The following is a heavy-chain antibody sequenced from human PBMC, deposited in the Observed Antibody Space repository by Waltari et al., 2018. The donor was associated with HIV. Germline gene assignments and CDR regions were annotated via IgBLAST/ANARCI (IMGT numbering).Heavy chain of an antibody. CDR3: VVHRSSIPTRVDF. J-gene: IGHJ1*01. D-gene: IGHD2-2*01. CDR1: AVAKGRSDYW. V-gene: IGHV4-39*07. Sequence: QMLLSESGPGLVRPSETLSLRCNVSAVAKGRSDYWWGWICHPTGRGLWWIGSLSDTMRSHVNPSLKGRVNVSFDRSNSQVSLTLTAVAVADTSVYFCVVHRSSIPTRVDFWGQGARVIVS. CDR2: LSDTMRS.